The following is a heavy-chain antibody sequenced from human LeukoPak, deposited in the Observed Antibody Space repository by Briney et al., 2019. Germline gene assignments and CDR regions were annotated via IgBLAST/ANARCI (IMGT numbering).Heavy chain of an antibody. D-gene: IGHD1-26*01. CDR2: IYYSGST. Sequence: SETLSLTCTVSGGSISSSSYYWGWIRQPPGKGLEWIGSIYYSGSTYYNPSLKSRVTISVDTSKNQFSLKLSSVTAAGTAVYYCARGHSGSYSRRLNYYFDYWGQGTLVTVSS. V-gene: IGHV4-39*07. CDR3: ARGHSGSYSRRLNYYFDY. CDR1: GGSISSSSYY. J-gene: IGHJ4*02.